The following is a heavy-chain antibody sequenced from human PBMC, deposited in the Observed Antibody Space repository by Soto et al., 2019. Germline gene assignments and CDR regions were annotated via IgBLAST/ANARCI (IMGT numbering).Heavy chain of an antibody. D-gene: IGHD1-1*01. Sequence: QITLKESGPTRVKPTQHLTLTCTFSGFSLTSHPMGVGWIRQPPVKALEWLVFIYWDDDKRYNPSLKNILTITNDTSGNQVVRTMTNMDPVDTATYYCAHRLSGYNWNGGYFDFWGQGALGTVS. CDR1: GFSLTSHPMG. J-gene: IGHJ4*02. V-gene: IGHV2-5*02. CDR2: IYWDDDK. CDR3: AHRLSGYNWNGGYFDF.